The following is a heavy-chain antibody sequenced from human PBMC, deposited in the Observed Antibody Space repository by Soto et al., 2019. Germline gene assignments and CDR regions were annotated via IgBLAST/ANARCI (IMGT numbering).Heavy chain of an antibody. Sequence: SVKVSCKASGATLDTFINYGITWVRQAPGQGLEWMGGIIPVFGAANHAQKFQGRVTISADESTRTVNMELNSLNSEDTAVYYCTTANFYFGSGAYYPHAFHIWGQGTMVTVSS. CDR3: TTANFYFGSGAYYPHAFHI. CDR2: IIPVFGAA. J-gene: IGHJ3*02. V-gene: IGHV1-69*13. D-gene: IGHD3-10*01. CDR1: GATLDTFINYG.